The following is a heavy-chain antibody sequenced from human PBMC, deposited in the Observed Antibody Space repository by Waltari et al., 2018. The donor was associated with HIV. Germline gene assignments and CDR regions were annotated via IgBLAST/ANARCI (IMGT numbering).Heavy chain of an antibody. CDR2: IQESGSA. CDR3: ARGLLADFWSGYSTLYDYYFALDV. D-gene: IGHD3-3*01. J-gene: IGHJ6*02. V-gene: IGHV4-34*01. CDR1: GGSFSPHY. Sequence: QVQLQQWGAGLLKPSETLSLTCALYGGSFSPHYWRWILPPPGPGLEWIGEIQESGSANYNPSLKSRVTISIDTSKRQFSLKLNSVTAADTAVYYCARGLLADFWSGYSTLYDYYFALDVWGQGTTVTVSS.